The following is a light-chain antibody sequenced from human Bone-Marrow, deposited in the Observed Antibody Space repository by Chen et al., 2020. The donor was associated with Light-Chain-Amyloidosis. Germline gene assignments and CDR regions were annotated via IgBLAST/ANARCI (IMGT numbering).Light chain of an antibody. Sequence: QAVLTQSPSASASLGASVKLTCTLSSGHSNYVIAWHQQQPERGLRYLLKVNSDGSPSRGDGIPDRFSCASSGAERYRTISSLQSEEEADYSCQTWGTGYVVFGGGTKLTVL. J-gene: IGLJ2*01. CDR3: QTWGTGYVV. CDR2: VNSDGSP. V-gene: IGLV4-69*01. CDR1: SGHSNYV.